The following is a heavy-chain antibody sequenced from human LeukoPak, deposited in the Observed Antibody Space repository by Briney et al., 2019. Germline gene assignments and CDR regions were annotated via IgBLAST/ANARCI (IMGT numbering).Heavy chain of an antibody. J-gene: IGHJ5*02. CDR1: GFNVSNNY. D-gene: IGHD3-22*01. V-gene: IGHV3-53*01. CDR3: VRVSYYNSSVLDL. Sequence: GGSVRLSCAASGFNVSNNYMNWVRQAPGKGLEWVSVIFSSGPTYYADSVKGRFTISRDTSKNALYLQMNSLRAEDTAVYYCVRVSYYNSSVLDLWGQGTLVTVSS. CDR2: IFSSGPT.